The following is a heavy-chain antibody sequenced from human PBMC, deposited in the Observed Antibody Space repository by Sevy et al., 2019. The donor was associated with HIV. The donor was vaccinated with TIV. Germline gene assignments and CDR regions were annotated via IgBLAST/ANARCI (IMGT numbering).Heavy chain of an antibody. J-gene: IGHJ3*02. Sequence: ASVKVSCKASGDTFSTYGLSWVRQAPGQGLEWMGGIIPIFGTPNYAQKFQGRVMITADESASTAYMELSSLRSEDTALYCCAREGGVATTGDHDAFDIWGQGTLVTVSS. CDR3: AREGGVATTGDHDAFDI. V-gene: IGHV1-69*13. D-gene: IGHD7-27*01. CDR1: GDTFSTYG. CDR2: IIPIFGTP.